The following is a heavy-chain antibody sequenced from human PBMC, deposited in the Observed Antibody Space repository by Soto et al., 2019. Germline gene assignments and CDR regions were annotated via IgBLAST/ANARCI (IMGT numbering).Heavy chain of an antibody. V-gene: IGHV3-21*04. CDR3: ARVMTTVTTGELDP. CDR1: GFIFNTYS. Sequence: WGSLRLSCAASGFIFNTYSIDCVRHSPLKGLEWVASISPSGSYMYYGDSLKGRFTVSRDNAKNSLYLQMELTRLTSDDTAVYYCARVMTTVTTGELDPWGQGTLVTVSS. D-gene: IGHD4-17*01. J-gene: IGHJ5*02. CDR2: ISPSGSYM.